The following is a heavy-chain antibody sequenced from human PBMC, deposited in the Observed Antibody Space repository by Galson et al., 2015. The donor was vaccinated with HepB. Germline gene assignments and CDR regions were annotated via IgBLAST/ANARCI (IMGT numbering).Heavy chain of an antibody. Sequence: SVKVSCKASGSTFTSYYTHWVRQAPGQGLEWMGIINPSGGSTSYAQKFQGRVTMTRDTSTSTVYMGLSSLRSEDTAVYYCARGSYSGQSFDYWGQGTLVTVSS. CDR1: GSTFTSYY. CDR3: ARGSYSGQSFDY. D-gene: IGHD1-26*01. V-gene: IGHV1-46*01. CDR2: INPSGGST. J-gene: IGHJ4*02.